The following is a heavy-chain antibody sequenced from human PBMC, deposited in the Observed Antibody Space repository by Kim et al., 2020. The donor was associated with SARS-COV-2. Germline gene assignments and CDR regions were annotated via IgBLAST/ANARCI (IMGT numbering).Heavy chain of an antibody. CDR1: GFTFSDYY. Sequence: GGSLRLSCAASGFTFSDYYMSWIRQAPGKGLEWVSYISSTASYTTYADSVKGRFTITSDNAKTSLSLQMNSMRAEDTAAYYCARVPAAGSSWYWCDPWGQGTLVTVSS. CDR2: ISSTASYT. D-gene: IGHD6-13*01. CDR3: ARVPAAGSSWYWCDP. V-gene: IGHV3-11*05. J-gene: IGHJ5*02.